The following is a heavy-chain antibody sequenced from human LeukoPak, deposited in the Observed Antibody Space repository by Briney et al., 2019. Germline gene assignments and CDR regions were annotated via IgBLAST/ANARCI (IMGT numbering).Heavy chain of an antibody. CDR3: ARGSKQQLVQAFDI. J-gene: IGHJ3*02. Sequence: ASVKVSCKAPGYTFTSYGISWVRQAPGQGLEWMGWISAYNGNTNYAQKLQGRVTMTTDTSTSTAYMELRSLRSDDTAVYYCARGSKQQLVQAFDIWGQGTMVTVSS. D-gene: IGHD6-13*01. V-gene: IGHV1-18*01. CDR2: ISAYNGNT. CDR1: GYTFTSYG.